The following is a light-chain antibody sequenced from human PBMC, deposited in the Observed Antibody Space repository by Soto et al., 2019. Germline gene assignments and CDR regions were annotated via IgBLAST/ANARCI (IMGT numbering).Light chain of an antibody. Sequence: SVLPQPPSASGSPGQSVTISCTGTSSDVGGYNYVSWYQHRPGKAPKLIIYEVYKRPSGVPDRFSGSKSGNTAALTVSGLQAEDEADYYCSSYVGTNSYVFRTGTKVTVL. CDR2: EVY. J-gene: IGLJ1*01. V-gene: IGLV2-8*01. CDR3: SSYVGTNSYV. CDR1: SSDVGGYNY.